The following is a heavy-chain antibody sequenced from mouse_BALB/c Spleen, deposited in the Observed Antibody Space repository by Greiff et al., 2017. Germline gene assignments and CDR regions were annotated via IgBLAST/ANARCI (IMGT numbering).Heavy chain of an antibody. J-gene: IGHJ4*01. V-gene: IGHV14-3*02. CDR3: AHSSGYYAMDY. D-gene: IGHD3-1*01. CDR1: GFNIKDTY. CDR2: IDPANGNT. Sequence: VQLQQSGAELVKPGASVKLSCTASGFNIKDTYMHWVKQRPEQGLEWIGRIDPANGNTKYDPKFQGKATITADTSSNTAYLQLSSLTSEDTAVYYCAHSSGYYAMDYLGQGTSVTVSS.